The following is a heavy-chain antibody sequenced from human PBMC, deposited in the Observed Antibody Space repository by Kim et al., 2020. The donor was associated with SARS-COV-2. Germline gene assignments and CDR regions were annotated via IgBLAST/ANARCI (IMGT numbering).Heavy chain of an antibody. CDR1: GYTFTSYG. V-gene: IGHV1-18*01. CDR2: ISAYNGNT. Sequence: ASVKVSCKASGYTFTSYGISWVRQAPGQGLEWMGWISAYNGNTNYAQKLQGRVTMTTDTSTSTAYMELRSLRSDDTAVYYCARDRRPSWPNIVVVPAAIYYYYGMDVWGQGTTVTVSS. D-gene: IGHD2-2*01. J-gene: IGHJ6*02. CDR3: ARDRRPSWPNIVVVPAAIYYYYGMDV.